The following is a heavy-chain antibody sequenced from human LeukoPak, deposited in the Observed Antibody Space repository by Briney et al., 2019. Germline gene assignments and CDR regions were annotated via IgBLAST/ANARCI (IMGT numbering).Heavy chain of an antibody. D-gene: IGHD2-15*01. CDR3: ARVLRYCSGGNCYSGGLGYMDV. J-gene: IGHJ6*03. CDR1: GFTFSDYN. Sequence: GGSLRLSCAASGFTFSDYNMRWIRQAPGKGLEWVSSISRSGSAKYYADSVKGRFTISRDNAKNSLFLQMNSLRAEDTAVYYCARVLRYCSGGNCYSGGLGYMDVWGKGTTVTISS. V-gene: IGHV3-11*01. CDR2: ISRSGSAK.